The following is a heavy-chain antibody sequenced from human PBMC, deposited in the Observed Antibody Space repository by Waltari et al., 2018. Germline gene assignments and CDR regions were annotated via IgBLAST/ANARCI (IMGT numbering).Heavy chain of an antibody. CDR3: ARPVSAY. Sequence: EVQLVESGGGLVQPGGSLRLSCAASGFPFSNYWMSWFRQAPGKGLEWVANIKQDGSEKYYVDSVKGRFTISRDNAKNSLYLQMNSLRAEDTAVYYCARPVSAYWGQGTLVTVSS. V-gene: IGHV3-7*01. CDR1: GFPFSNYW. J-gene: IGHJ4*02. CDR2: IKQDGSEK. D-gene: IGHD2-8*01.